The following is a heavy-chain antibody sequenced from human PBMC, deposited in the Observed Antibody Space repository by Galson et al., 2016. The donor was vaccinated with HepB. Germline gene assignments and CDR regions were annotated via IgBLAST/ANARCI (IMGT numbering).Heavy chain of an antibody. CDR3: ASDPRQWQRGYNYGFEY. CDR2: ISYDGDTK. CDR1: GFTFSTYG. J-gene: IGHJ4*02. D-gene: IGHD5-18*01. Sequence: SLRLSCAASGFTFSTYGMHWVRQAPGKGLEWVAVISYDGDTKYHADFVKGQFTISRDNSKNTLYLQMHRLRFEDTAVYYCASDPRQWQRGYNYGFEYWGQGTLVSVSS. V-gene: IGHV3-30*03.